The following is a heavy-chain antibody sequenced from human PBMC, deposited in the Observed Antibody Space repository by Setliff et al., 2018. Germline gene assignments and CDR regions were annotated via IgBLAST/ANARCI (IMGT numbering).Heavy chain of an antibody. D-gene: IGHD6-6*01. Sequence: SETLSLTCTVSGGSISSSSYYWGWIRQPPGKGLEWIGSIYYSGSTYYNPPLKSRVTISVDTSKNQFSLKLSSVTAADTAVYYCARGGSSSLKDWFDPWGQGTLVTVSS. J-gene: IGHJ5*02. V-gene: IGHV4-39*07. CDR2: IYYSGST. CDR3: ARGGSSSLKDWFDP. CDR1: GGSISSSSYY.